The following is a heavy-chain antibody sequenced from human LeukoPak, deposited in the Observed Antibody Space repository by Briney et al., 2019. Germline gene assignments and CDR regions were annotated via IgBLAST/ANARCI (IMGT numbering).Heavy chain of an antibody. Sequence: GGSLRLSCAASAASGFAFSSYGMQWVRQAPGKGLEWVAVISYDGSNKYYADSVKGRFTICRDNSKNTLYLQMNSLRAEDTAVYYCARDSSALEFDPWGQGTLVTVSS. CDR3: ARDSSALEFDP. D-gene: IGHD6-19*01. J-gene: IGHJ5*02. V-gene: IGHV3-33*05. CDR1: GFAFSSYG. CDR2: ISYDGSNK.